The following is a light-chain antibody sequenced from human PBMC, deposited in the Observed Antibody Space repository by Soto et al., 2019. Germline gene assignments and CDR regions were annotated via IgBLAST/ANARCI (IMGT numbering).Light chain of an antibody. Sequence: QSVLTQPPSVSGAPGQRVTISCTGSSSNIGAGYDVHWYQQLPGTAPKLLIFDNNNRPSGVPDRFSGSKSGTSASLAITGLQAEDEAVYYCQSYDSSLSVVFGGGTKVTVL. CDR2: DNN. CDR3: QSYDSSLSVV. CDR1: SSNIGAGYD. J-gene: IGLJ2*01. V-gene: IGLV1-40*01.